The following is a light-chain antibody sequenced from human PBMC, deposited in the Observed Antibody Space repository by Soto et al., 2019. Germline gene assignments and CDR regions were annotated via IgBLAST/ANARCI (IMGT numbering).Light chain of an antibody. CDR2: GAS. CDR1: QSVASSY. J-gene: IGKJ4*01. V-gene: IGKV3-20*01. CDR3: QQYGSSLLT. Sequence: EIVLTQSPGSLSLSPGERATLSCRASQSVASSYLAWYQQGPGQPPRLLIYGASSRATGIPDRFSGSGSGTDFTLTISRLEPADFAVYYCQQYGSSLLTFGGGTKVEIK.